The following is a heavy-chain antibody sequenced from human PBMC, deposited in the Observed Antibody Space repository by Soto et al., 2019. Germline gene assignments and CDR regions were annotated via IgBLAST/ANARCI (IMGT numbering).Heavy chain of an antibody. J-gene: IGHJ4*02. CDR1: GGSISSYY. D-gene: IGHD3-22*01. CDR2: IYYSGST. Sequence: ETLSLTCTVSGGSISSYYWSWIRQPPGKGLEWIGYIYYSGSTNYNPSLKSRVTISVDTSKNQFSLKLSSVTAADTAVYYCAREGYTAMDYYYDSSGPFDYWGQGTLVTVSS. V-gene: IGHV4-59*01. CDR3: AREGYTAMDYYYDSSGPFDY.